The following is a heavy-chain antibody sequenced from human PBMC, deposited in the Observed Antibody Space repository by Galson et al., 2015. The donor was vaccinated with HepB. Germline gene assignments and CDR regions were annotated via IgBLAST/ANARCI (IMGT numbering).Heavy chain of an antibody. D-gene: IGHD3-16*01. CDR1: GYNFNVYY. CDR3: AREDDYFWGSSPSGNYYYAMDG. J-gene: IGHJ6*02. CDR2: IDPDSGGT. Sequence: SVKVSCKASGYNFNVYYIHWVRQAPGQGLEWLGRIDPDSGGTDYAQKFQGRVTMTSDTSISTAYMELSRLRSDDTAFYYCAREDDYFWGSSPSGNYYYAMDGWGQGTTVIVSS. V-gene: IGHV1-2*06.